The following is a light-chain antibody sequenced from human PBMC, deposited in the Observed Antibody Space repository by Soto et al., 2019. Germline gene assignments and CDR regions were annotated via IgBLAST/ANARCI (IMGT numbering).Light chain of an antibody. CDR3: HADVSSLSGHVG. Sequence: QSVLTQPPSVSGAPGQRVTISCTGSSSNIGAGYDVHWYQQLPGTAPKLLIYGNSNRPSGVPDRFSGSKSGTSASLAITGLQAEDEADYYCHADVSSLSGHVGFGGGTKLTVL. J-gene: IGLJ2*01. CDR2: GNS. V-gene: IGLV1-40*01. CDR1: SSNIGAGYD.